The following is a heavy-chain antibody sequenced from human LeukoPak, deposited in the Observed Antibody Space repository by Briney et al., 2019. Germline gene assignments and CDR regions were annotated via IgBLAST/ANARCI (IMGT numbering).Heavy chain of an antibody. J-gene: IGHJ4*02. V-gene: IGHV1-18*01. Sequence: ASVKVSCKASGGTFSSYAISWVRQAPGQGLEWMGRISTYTGNSNYAQKFQDRVSMTRDTSTSTAYMELRNLSSDDTAVYYCARTMTTGTTHGELDFWGQGTLVTVSS. D-gene: IGHD1-7*01. CDR1: GGTFSSYA. CDR3: ARTMTTGTTHGELDF. CDR2: ISTYTGNS.